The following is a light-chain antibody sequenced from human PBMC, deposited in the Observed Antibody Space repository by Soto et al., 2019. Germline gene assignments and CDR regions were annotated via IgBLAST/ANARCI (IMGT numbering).Light chain of an antibody. J-gene: IGLJ1*01. Sequence: QSALTQPASVFGSPGQSITISCTGTSSDVGGYNYVSWYQQHPGKAPKLMIYDVSNRPSGVSNRFSGSKSGNTASLTISGLQAEDEADYYCSSYTSSITRYVFGTGTKLTVL. CDR2: DVS. CDR1: SSDVGGYNY. CDR3: SSYTSSITRYV. V-gene: IGLV2-14*01.